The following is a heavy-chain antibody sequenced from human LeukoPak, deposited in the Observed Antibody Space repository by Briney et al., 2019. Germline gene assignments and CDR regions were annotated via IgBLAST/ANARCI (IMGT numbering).Heavy chain of an antibody. CDR1: GFTVSSNY. V-gene: IGHV3-66*01. J-gene: IGHJ6*02. CDR3: AKNYESGRGVPYGMDV. Sequence: GGSLRLSCAASGFTVSSNYMTWVRQAPGKGLEWVSVIYSGGSTYYADSVKGRFTLSRDNSKNTLYLQMSSLRDEDTAVYYCAKNYESGRGVPYGMDVWGQGTTVTVSS. D-gene: IGHD3-10*01. CDR2: IYSGGST.